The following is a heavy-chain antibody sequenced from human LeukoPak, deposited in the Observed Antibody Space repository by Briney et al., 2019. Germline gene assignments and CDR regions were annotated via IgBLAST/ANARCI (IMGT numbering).Heavy chain of an antibody. CDR2: MNPNSANT. Sequence: ASVKVSCKASGYTFTSYDINWVRQATGQGLEWMGWMNPNSANTGYAQKFQGRVTMTRNTSTSTAYMELSSLRSEDTAVYYCARRRSVDSRAFQHWGQGTLVTVSS. CDR3: ARRRSVDSRAFQH. J-gene: IGHJ1*01. V-gene: IGHV1-8*01. CDR1: GYTFTSYD. D-gene: IGHD3-22*01.